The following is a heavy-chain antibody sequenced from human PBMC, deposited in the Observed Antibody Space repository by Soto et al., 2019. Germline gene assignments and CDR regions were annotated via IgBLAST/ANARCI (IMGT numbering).Heavy chain of an antibody. CDR3: ARLDSISYGMDV. D-gene: IGHD6-13*01. V-gene: IGHV4-30-2*01. CDR1: GGSISIGGYS. Sequence: SETLSLTCAVSGGSISIGGYSGSWIRQPPGKGLEWIGYIYHSGSTYYNPSLKSRVTISVDRSKNQFSLKLSSVTAADTAVYYCARLDSISYGMDVWGQGTTVTVSS. J-gene: IGHJ6*02. CDR2: IYHSGST.